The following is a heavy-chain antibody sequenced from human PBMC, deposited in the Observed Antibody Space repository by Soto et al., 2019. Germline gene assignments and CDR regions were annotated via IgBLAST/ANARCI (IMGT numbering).Heavy chain of an antibody. V-gene: IGHV4-34*01. CDR1: GGSFSGYY. D-gene: IGHD3-3*01. CDR2: INHSGST. Sequence: SETLSLTCAVYGGSFSGYYWSWIRQPPGKGLEWIGEINHSGSTNYNPSLKSRVTISVDTSKNQFSLKLSSVTAADTAVYYCARGLTYDFWGQGTLVTVSS. J-gene: IGHJ4*02. CDR3: ARGLTYDF.